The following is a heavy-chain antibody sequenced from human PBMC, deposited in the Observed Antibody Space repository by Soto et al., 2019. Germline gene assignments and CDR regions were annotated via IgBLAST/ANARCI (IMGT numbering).Heavy chain of an antibody. CDR1: GGSFSGYY. CDR3: ARRLYYDSSGFEGGGMDV. V-gene: IGHV4-34*01. Sequence: SETLSLTCAVYGGSFSGYYWNWIRQPPGKGLEWIGEINHSGSTNYNPSLKSRVTISVDTSKNQFSLKLDSVTAADTAVYYCARRLYYDSSGFEGGGMDVWGQGTTVTVSS. D-gene: IGHD3-22*01. CDR2: INHSGST. J-gene: IGHJ6*02.